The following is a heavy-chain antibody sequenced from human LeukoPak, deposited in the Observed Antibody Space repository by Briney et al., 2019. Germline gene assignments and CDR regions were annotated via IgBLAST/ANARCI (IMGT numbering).Heavy chain of an antibody. Sequence: GESLRLSCAASGFTFSSYGMHWVRQAPGKGLEWVAVISYDGSNRYYADSVKGRFTISRDNSKNTLYLQMNSLRAEDTAVYYCAGSLGPLTEYWGQGTLVTVSS. D-gene: IGHD7-27*01. CDR3: AGSLGPLTEY. V-gene: IGHV3-30*03. CDR2: ISYDGSNR. CDR1: GFTFSSYG. J-gene: IGHJ4*02.